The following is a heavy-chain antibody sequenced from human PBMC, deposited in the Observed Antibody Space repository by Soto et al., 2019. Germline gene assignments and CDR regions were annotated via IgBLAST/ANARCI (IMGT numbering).Heavy chain of an antibody. CDR2: MNPNSGHT. D-gene: IGHD2-2*01. Sequence: QVQLVQSGAEVKKPGASVKVSCKASGYTFTRHDINWMRQATGQGLEWMGGMNPNSGHTNYAQKFQGRVTMTRDTSISTAYMELTNLRSEDTGIYYCASDMSTMWGQGTLVTVSS. V-gene: IGHV1-8*01. CDR1: GYTFTRHD. CDR3: ASDMSTM. J-gene: IGHJ4*02.